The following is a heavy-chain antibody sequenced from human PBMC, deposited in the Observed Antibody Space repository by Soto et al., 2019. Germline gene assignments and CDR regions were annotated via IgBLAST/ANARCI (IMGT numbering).Heavy chain of an antibody. J-gene: IGHJ4*02. Sequence: GGSLRLSCAASGFTFNNYAMSWVRQAPGKGLEWVSGISGSGESTYYADSVKGRFTISRDNSKNTLYVQMNSLEAEDTAVYYCAKQYCAAGTCFRIFDSWGQGTLVTVSS. D-gene: IGHD2-15*01. CDR3: AKQYCAAGTCFRIFDS. CDR1: GFTFNNYA. V-gene: IGHV3-23*01. CDR2: ISGSGEST.